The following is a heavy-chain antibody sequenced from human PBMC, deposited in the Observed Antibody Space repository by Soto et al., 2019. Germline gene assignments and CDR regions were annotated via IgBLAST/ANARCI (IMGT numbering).Heavy chain of an antibody. CDR1: GGTFSSYA. D-gene: IGHD2-2*01. CDR2: IIPIFGTA. J-gene: IGHJ6*02. CDR3: ARHIPAAGYYYGMDV. V-gene: IGHV1-69*12. Sequence: QVQLVQSGAEVKKPESSVKVSCKASGGTFSSYAISWVRQAPGQGLEWMGGIIPIFGTANYAQKFQGRVTITADECTNGAYIELRSLRFEDTAVYYCARHIPAAGYYYGMDVWGQGATVTVYS.